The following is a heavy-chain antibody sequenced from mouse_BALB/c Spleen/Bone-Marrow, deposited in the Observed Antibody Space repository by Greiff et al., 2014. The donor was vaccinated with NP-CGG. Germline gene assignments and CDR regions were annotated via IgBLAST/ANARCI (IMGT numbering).Heavy chain of an antibody. CDR2: IDPYNGGT. Sequence: VPLKQSGPELVKPGASVKGSCKASGYSFTDYNLYWVKQSHGKSLEWIGYIDPYNGGTSYNQKFKGKATLTVDKSSSTAFMHLNSLTSEDSAVYYCARCPPIYGSRYPAWFAYWGQGTLVTVSA. D-gene: IGHD1-1*01. CDR3: ARCPPIYGSRYPAWFAY. CDR1: GYSFTDYN. J-gene: IGHJ3*01. V-gene: IGHV1S135*01.